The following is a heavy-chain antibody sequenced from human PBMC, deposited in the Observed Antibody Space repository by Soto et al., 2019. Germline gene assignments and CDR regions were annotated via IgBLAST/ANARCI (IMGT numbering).Heavy chain of an antibody. CDR3: ARGGPEVVVAAAAAYYYMDV. V-gene: IGHV3-64*01. D-gene: IGHD2-15*01. J-gene: IGHJ6*03. CDR2: ISSNGGST. CDR1: GFTFSSYA. Sequence: GGSLRLSCAASGFTFSSYAMHWVRQAPGKGLEYVSAISSNGGSTYYANSVKGRFTISRDNSKNTLYLQMGSLRAEVMAVYYCARGGPEVVVAAAAAYYYMDVWGKGTTVTVSS.